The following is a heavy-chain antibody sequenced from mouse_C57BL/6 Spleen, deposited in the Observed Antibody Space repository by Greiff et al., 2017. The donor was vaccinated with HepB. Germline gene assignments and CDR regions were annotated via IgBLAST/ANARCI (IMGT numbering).Heavy chain of an antibody. D-gene: IGHD2-14*01. CDR3: ARKGYPYAMDY. V-gene: IGHV1-82*01. CDR2: IYPGDGDT. CDR1: GYAFSSSW. Sequence: ESGPELVKPGASVKISCKASGYAFSSSWMNWVKQRPGKGLEWIGRIYPGDGDTNYNGKFKGKATLTADKSSSTAYMQLSSLTSEDSAVYFCARKGYPYAMDYWGQGTSVTVSS. J-gene: IGHJ4*01.